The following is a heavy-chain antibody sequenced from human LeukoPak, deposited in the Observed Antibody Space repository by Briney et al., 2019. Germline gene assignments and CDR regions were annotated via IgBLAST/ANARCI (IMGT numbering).Heavy chain of an antibody. CDR1: GGSISSYY. CDR3: AREGSMVRGAYDY. Sequence: SETLSLTCTVSGGSISSYYWSWIRQPPGKGLEWIRYIYYRGGTSYNPSLKNRVTISVDTSKNQFSLKLSSVTAADTAVYYCAREGSMVRGAYDYWGQGTLVTVPS. V-gene: IGHV4-59*01. D-gene: IGHD3-10*01. J-gene: IGHJ4*02. CDR2: IYYRGGT.